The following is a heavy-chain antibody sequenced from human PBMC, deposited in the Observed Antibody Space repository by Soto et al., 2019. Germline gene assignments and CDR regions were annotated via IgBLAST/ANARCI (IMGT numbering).Heavy chain of an antibody. J-gene: IGHJ4*02. Sequence: SETVSLTCADSGGSISSGGYSWSWIRHPPGKGLEWLGYIYHSGSTYYNPSLKSRVTISVDRSKNQFSLKLSSVTAADTAVYYCARGDSTAGYFDYWGQGTLVTVSS. CDR1: GGSISSGGYS. CDR2: IYHSGST. CDR3: ARGDSTAGYFDY. V-gene: IGHV4-30-2*01.